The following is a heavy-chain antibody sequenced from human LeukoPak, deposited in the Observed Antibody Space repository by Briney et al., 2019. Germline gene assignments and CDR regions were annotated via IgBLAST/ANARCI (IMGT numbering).Heavy chain of an antibody. Sequence: GSLRLSCAASGFTFSSYSMNWVRQAPGKGLEWIGSIYYSGSTYYNPSLKSRVTISVDTSKNQFSLKLSSVTAADTAVYYCARVVAAAVELDYWGQGTLVTVSS. J-gene: IGHJ4*02. D-gene: IGHD6-13*01. V-gene: IGHV4-39*07. CDR3: ARVVAAAVELDY. CDR1: GFTFSSYS. CDR2: IYYSGST.